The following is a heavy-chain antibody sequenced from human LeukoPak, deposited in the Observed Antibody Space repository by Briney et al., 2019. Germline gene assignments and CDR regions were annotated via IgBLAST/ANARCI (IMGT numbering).Heavy chain of an antibody. CDR3: ARALGSSTSSFLYYYGMDV. V-gene: IGHV3-21*01. Sequence: GGSLRLSCAASGFTFSSYSMNWVRQAPGKGLEWVSSISSSSSYIYYADSVKGRFTISRDNAKNSLYLQMNSLRAEDTAVYYCARALGSSTSSFLYYYGMDVWSQGTTVTVSS. D-gene: IGHD2-2*01. CDR2: ISSSSSYI. CDR1: GFTFSSYS. J-gene: IGHJ6*02.